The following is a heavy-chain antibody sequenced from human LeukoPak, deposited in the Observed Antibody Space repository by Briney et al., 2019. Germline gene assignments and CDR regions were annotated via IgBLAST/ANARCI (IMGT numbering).Heavy chain of an antibody. V-gene: IGHV3-23*01. D-gene: IGHD3-10*01. Sequence: GGSLRLSCEASGFTFSSYAMSWVRQAPGKGLEWVSAISGSGGSTYYADSVKGRFTISRDNSKNTLYLQMNSLRAEDTAVYYCVKEGSALLWFGEFNYYFDYWGQGTLVTVSS. CDR3: VKEGSALLWFGEFNYYFDY. CDR1: GFTFSSYA. CDR2: ISGSGGST. J-gene: IGHJ4*02.